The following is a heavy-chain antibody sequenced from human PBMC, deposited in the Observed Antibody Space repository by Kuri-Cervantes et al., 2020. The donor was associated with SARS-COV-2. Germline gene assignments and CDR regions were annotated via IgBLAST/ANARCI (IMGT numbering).Heavy chain of an antibody. V-gene: IGHV3-21*01. CDR3: ATSGIGGLDH. J-gene: IGHJ4*02. D-gene: IGHD2-21*01. Sequence: GESLKISCAASGFSFSTNAMSWVRQAPGKGLEWVSSISSSSSYIYYADSVKGRFTISRDNAKNSPFLQINSLRVEDTAVYYCATSGIGGLDHWGQGTLVTVSS. CDR1: GFSFSTNA. CDR2: ISSSSSYI.